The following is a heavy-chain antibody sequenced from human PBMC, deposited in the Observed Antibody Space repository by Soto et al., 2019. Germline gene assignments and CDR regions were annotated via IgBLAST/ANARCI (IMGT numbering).Heavy chain of an antibody. CDR2: IYYSGST. CDR3: AREGGRGYSYGSDAFDI. D-gene: IGHD5-18*01. J-gene: IGHJ3*02. CDR1: GGSVSSGSYY. Sequence: PSETLSLTCTVSGGSVSSGSYYWSWIRQPPGKGLEWIGYIYYSGSTNYNPSLKSRVTISLDASKNQFSLKLSSVTAADTAVYYCAREGGRGYSYGSDAFDIWGQGTMVTVSS. V-gene: IGHV4-61*01.